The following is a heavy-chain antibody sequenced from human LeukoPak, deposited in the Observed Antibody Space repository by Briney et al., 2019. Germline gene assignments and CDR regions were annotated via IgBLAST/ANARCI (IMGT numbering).Heavy chain of an antibody. V-gene: IGHV4-59*01. CDR3: AREVGRLSEACDI. Sequence: HSETLSHTRMLPLGSLSRYLRSSIRQPPGRGQEWIGYIFYTVSTNYNPSLKSRVPISVDSSKNQSALRRSSVTAADAAVYYCAREVGRLSEACDIWGEGTMVTVSS. D-gene: IGHD1-26*01. J-gene: IGHJ3*02. CDR2: IFYTVST. CDR1: LGSLSRYL.